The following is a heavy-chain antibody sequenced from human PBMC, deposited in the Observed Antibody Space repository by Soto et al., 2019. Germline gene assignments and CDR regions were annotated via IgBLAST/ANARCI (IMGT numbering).Heavy chain of an antibody. CDR3: AIDLYPLAYYFDY. V-gene: IGHV1-18*01. Sequence: QVQLVQSGAEVKKPGASVKVSCKASGYTFTTHGISWMRQAPGQGLEWLGWISGHNGNTKYAQRLQGRVTMTTDTSTSTAYMELRSLKSDDTAVYYCAIDLYPLAYYFDYWGQGTLVTVSS. CDR2: ISGHNGNT. CDR1: GYTFTTHG. J-gene: IGHJ4*02.